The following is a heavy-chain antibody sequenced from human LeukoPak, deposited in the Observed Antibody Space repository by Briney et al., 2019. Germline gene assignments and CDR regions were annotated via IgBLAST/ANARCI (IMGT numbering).Heavy chain of an antibody. Sequence: SETLSLTCTVSGGSISSYYWSWIRQPAGKRLEWIGRIYTSGSTNYNPSLQSRVTMSVDTSKNQFSLKLSSVTAADTAVYYCARGGWEWRGFDYWGPATLVTVSS. CDR1: GGSISSYY. CDR2: IYTSGST. CDR3: ARGGWEWRGFDY. J-gene: IGHJ4*02. V-gene: IGHV4-4*07. D-gene: IGHD6-19*01.